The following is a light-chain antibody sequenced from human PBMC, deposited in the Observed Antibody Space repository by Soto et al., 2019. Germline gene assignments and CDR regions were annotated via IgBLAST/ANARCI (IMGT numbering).Light chain of an antibody. CDR3: QQYNNWPPST. Sequence: EIVMTQAPATLSVPPGERATLSCRASQSVSSNLAWYQQKPGQAPRLLIYGASTRATGIPARFSGSGSGTEFTLTISSLQSEDFAVYYCQQYNNWPPSTFVQGTRLEIK. CDR1: QSVSSN. J-gene: IGKJ5*01. V-gene: IGKV3-15*01. CDR2: GAS.